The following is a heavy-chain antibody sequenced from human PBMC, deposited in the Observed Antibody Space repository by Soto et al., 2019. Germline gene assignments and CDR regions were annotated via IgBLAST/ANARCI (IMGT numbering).Heavy chain of an antibody. J-gene: IGHJ5*02. V-gene: IGHV1-18*01. Sequence: QVQLVQSGAEVKKPGASVKVSCKASGYTFTSYGISWVRQAPGQGLEWMGWISAYNGNTNYAQKLQGRVTMTTDTSTSTGYLELSSLRSDDTAVYYCARVVPRINMDPRGVDNWFDPWGQGTMVTVSS. CDR1: GYTFTSYG. CDR2: ISAYNGNT. CDR3: ARVVPRINMDPRGVDNWFDP. D-gene: IGHD3-10*01.